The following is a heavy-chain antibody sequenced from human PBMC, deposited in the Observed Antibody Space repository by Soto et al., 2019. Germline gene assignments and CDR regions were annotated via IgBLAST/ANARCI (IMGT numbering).Heavy chain of an antibody. J-gene: IGHJ4*02. D-gene: IGHD3-22*01. CDR2: IDPSDSQT. CDR3: ARQIYDSDTGPNFQYYFDS. CDR1: GYSFAGYW. Sequence: GQSVTISCKASGYSFAGYWITWVRQKPGKGLEWMGRIDPSDSQTYYSPSFRGHVTISVTKSITTVFLQWSSLRASDTAMYYCARQIYDSDTGPNFQYYFDSWGQGTPVTVSS. V-gene: IGHV5-10-1*01.